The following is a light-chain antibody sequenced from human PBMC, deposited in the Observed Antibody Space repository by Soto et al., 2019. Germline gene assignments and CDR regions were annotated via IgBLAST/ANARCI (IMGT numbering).Light chain of an antibody. CDR1: SSDVGGYDY. Sequence: QSVLTQPASVSGSPGQSITISCTGTSSDVGGYDYDSWYQQHPGKAPKLMIYDVSNRPSGVSNRFSGSKSGNTASLTISGLQAEDEADYYCSSYTSSIVVFGGGTKVTVL. CDR2: DVS. J-gene: IGLJ2*01. V-gene: IGLV2-14*01. CDR3: SSYTSSIVV.